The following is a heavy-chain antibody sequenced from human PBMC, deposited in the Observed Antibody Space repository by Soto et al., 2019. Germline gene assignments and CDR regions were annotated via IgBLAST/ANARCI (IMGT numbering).Heavy chain of an antibody. CDR1: GGSISSSSYY. CDR2: IYYSGST. Sequence: SETLSLTCTVSGGSISSSSYYWGWIRQPPGKGLEWIGSIYYSGSTYYNPSLKSRVTISVDTSKNQFSLKLSSVTAADTAVYYCYSGSYSDYWGQGTLVTVSS. D-gene: IGHD1-26*01. V-gene: IGHV4-39*01. CDR3: YSGSYSDY. J-gene: IGHJ4*02.